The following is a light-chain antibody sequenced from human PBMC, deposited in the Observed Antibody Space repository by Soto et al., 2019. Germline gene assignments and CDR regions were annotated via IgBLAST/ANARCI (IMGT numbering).Light chain of an antibody. J-gene: IGLJ1*01. CDR3: TSYAGSYSFFYV. CDR1: SSDVGAYNY. Sequence: QSALTQPPSASGSPGPSVTISCTGTSSDVGAYNYVSWYQQLPGKAPKLIIYEVSKRPSGVPDRFSGSKSGNTASLTVSGLQAEDEADYYCTSYAGSYSFFYVFGTGTKLTVL. CDR2: EVS. V-gene: IGLV2-8*01.